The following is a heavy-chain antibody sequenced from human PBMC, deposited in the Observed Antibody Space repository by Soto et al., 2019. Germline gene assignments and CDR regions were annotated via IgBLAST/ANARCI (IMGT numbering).Heavy chain of an antibody. CDR2: IIPILGIA. J-gene: IGHJ4*02. CDR3: ARDLPGYSRGWYLDY. CDR1: GGTFSSYT. V-gene: IGHV1-69*04. Sequence: WASVKVSCKASGGTFSSYTISWVRQAPGQGLEWMGRIIPILGIANYAQKFQGRVTITADKSTSTAYMELSSLRSEDTAVYYCARDLPGYSRGWYLDYWGQGALVTVSS. D-gene: IGHD6-19*01.